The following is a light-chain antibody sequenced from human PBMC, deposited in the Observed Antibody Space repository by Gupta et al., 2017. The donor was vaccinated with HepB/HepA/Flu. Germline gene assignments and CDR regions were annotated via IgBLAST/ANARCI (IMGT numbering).Light chain of an antibody. CDR2: VKN. CDR3: DSRDSTGHRLGCV. Sequence: SSELTQDPAVSVALGQTVRITCQGASLRSNYASWYQQKPGPAPAPVSCVKNNRPSGTAERFSGACSGYTAYSTTTRTQAEDEADDDDDSRDSTGHRLGCVFGGGTKMTVL. V-gene: IGLV3-19*01. J-gene: IGLJ2*01. CDR1: SLRSNY.